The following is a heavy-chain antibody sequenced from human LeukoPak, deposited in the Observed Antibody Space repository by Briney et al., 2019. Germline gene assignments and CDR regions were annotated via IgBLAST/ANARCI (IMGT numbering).Heavy chain of an antibody. V-gene: IGHV3-48*01. J-gene: IGHJ5*02. Sequence: PGGSLRLSCAASGFTRFTFSTYTMNWVRQAPGKGLEWVSYISSSSSTIYYADSVKGRFTISRDNAKNSLYPQMNSLRAEDTAVYYCARDDPRSGSYIGFDPWGQGTLVTVS. CDR1: GFTRFTFSTYT. CDR2: ISSSSSTI. CDR3: ARDDPRSGSYIGFDP. D-gene: IGHD1-26*01.